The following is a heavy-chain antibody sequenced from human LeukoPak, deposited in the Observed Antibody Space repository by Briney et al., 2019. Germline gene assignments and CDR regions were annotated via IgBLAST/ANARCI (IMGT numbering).Heavy chain of an antibody. V-gene: IGHV1-2*06. CDR2: INPNSGGT. CDR1: GYTFTGYY. J-gene: IGHJ5*02. Sequence: GASVKVSCKASGYTFTGYYMHWVRQAPGQGLEWMGRINPNSGGTNYAQEFQGRVTMTRDTSISTAYMELSRLRSDDTAVYYCARGMVRGVIGWFDPWGQGTLVTVSS. D-gene: IGHD3-10*01. CDR3: ARGMVRGVIGWFDP.